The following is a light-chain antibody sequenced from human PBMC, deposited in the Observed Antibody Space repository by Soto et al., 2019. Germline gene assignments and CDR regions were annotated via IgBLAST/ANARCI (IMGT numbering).Light chain of an antibody. V-gene: IGLV2-14*01. J-gene: IGLJ1*01. Sequence: QSALTQPASVSGSPGQSITISCTGTSSDIGAYNYVSWYQHHPGKAPKLMIYEVTDRPSGVSARFSGSKSGNTASLTISGLQAEDEADYYCSSSTTSSTLSYVFGTGTKVTVL. CDR3: SSSTTSSTLSYV. CDR1: SSDIGAYNY. CDR2: EVT.